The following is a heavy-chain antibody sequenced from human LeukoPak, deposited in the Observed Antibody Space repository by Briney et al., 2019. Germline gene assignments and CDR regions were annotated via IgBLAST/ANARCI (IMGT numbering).Heavy chain of an antibody. CDR3: ARGSSSWSHFDY. CDR1: GFTFSSYW. V-gene: IGHV3-74*01. J-gene: IGHJ4*02. Sequence: GGSLRLSCAASGFTFSSYWMHWVRQAPGKGLVWVSRINSDGSSTTYADSVKGRFTISRDNAKNTVYLQMNSLRAGDTAVYYCARGSSSWSHFDYWGQGTLVTVSS. CDR2: INSDGSST. D-gene: IGHD6-13*01.